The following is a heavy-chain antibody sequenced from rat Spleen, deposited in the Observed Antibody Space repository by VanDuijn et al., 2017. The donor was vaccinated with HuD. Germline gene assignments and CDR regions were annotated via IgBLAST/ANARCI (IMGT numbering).Heavy chain of an antibody. CDR2: ITNTGRRT. D-gene: IGHD3-1*01. V-gene: IGHV5-31*01. CDR3: ARRTPCDY. J-gene: IGHJ2*01. Sequence: EVQLEESGGGLVQPGKSLKLSCVASGFTFNNYWMTWIRQAPGKGLEWVASITNTGRRTYYPDSVRGRFAISRDTAENTLYLQMNSLRSEDTATYYCARRTPCDYWGQGVMVTVSS. CDR1: GFTFNNYW.